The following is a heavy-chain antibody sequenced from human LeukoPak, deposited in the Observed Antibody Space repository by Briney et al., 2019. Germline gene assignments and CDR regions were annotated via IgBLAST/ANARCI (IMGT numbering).Heavy chain of an antibody. J-gene: IGHJ4*02. D-gene: IGHD6-25*01. Sequence: GGSLRLSCAASGFTFSTYAMTWVRQAPGKGLEWVSAISGSGGNTYYANSVKGRFTISRDNSMNTLYLQMNSLRAEDTAIYYCAKDSLPTSGCRGYFEYWGQGTLVTVSS. V-gene: IGHV3-23*01. CDR1: GFTFSTYA. CDR2: ISGSGGNT. CDR3: AKDSLPTSGCRGYFEY.